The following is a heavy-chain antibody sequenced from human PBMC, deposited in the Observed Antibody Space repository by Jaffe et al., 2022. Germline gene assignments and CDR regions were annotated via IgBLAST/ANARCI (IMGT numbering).Heavy chain of an antibody. CDR1: GFTFSSYG. V-gene: IGHV3-30*02. J-gene: IGHJ4*02. Sequence: QVQLVESGGGVVQPGGSLRLSCAASGFTFSSYGMHWVRQAPGKGLEWVAFIRYDGSNKYYADSVKGRFTISRDNSKNTLYLQMNSLRAEDTAVYYCAKDRRAPQPYYFDYWGQGTLVTVSS. CDR2: IRYDGSNK. CDR3: AKDRRAPQPYYFDY.